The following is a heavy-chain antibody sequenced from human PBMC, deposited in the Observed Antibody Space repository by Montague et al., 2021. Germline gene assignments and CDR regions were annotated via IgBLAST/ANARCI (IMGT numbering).Heavy chain of an antibody. V-gene: IGHV3-72*01. CDR3: AKVYSGVDIYAFDV. J-gene: IGHJ3*01. Sequence: SLRLSCAGSGFIFSDYYLDLVRQAPGRGLEWVGRAGNRRDSHTTQYAASVRGRYIISRDDSTESLYLQMNSLKTGDTALYDCAKVYSGVDIYAFDVWGRGTRVTVSS. CDR2: AGNRRDSHTT. CDR1: GFIFSDYY. D-gene: IGHD5-12*01.